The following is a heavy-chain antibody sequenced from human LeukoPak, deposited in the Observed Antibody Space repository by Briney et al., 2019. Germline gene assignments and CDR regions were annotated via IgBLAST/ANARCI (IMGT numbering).Heavy chain of an antibody. CDR3: ARVIGDVSGYYVDY. CDR2: INQSGSP. V-gene: IGHV4-34*01. CDR1: GGSFSGYY. D-gene: IGHD3-22*01. Sequence: SETLSLTCAVYGGSFSGYYWSWIRQPPGKGLEWIGEINQSGSPNYNPSLKSRITISVDTSKNQFSLKLRSVTAADTAVFYCARVIGDVSGYYVDYWGQGALVTVS. J-gene: IGHJ4*02.